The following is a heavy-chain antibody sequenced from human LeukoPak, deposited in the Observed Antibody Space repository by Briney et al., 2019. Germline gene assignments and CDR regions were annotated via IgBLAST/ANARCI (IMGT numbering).Heavy chain of an antibody. D-gene: IGHD3-22*01. V-gene: IGHV1-24*01. Sequence: APVKVSCKVSGYTLTELSMHWVRQAPGKGLEWMGGFDPEDGETIYAQKFQGRVTMTEDTSTDTVYMELSSLRSEDTAVYYCARGHYYDSRGYLYYFDYWGQGTLVTVSS. J-gene: IGHJ4*02. CDR1: GYTLTELS. CDR3: ARGHYYDSRGYLYYFDY. CDR2: FDPEDGET.